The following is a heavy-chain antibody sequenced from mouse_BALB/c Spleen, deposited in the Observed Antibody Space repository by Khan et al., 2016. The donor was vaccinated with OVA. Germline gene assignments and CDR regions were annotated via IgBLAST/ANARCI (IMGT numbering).Heavy chain of an antibody. Sequence: EVQLQQSGPELVKPGASVKMSCKASGYTFTSYVMHWVKQKPRQGLEWIGYISPNSDGSKYNEKFRGKATLTSDKSSSTAYMELSSLTSEDSAVYYCWRSLIYCGSAYEGFADWGQGTLVTVSA. CDR2: ISPNSDGS. CDR1: GYTFTSYV. V-gene: IGHV1S136*01. D-gene: IGHD1-1*01. CDR3: WRSLIYCGSAYEGFAD. J-gene: IGHJ3*01.